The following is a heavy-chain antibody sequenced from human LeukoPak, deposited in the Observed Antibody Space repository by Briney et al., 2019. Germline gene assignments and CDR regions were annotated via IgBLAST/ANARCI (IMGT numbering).Heavy chain of an antibody. V-gene: IGHV3-7*01. D-gene: IGHD1-1*01. CDR3: VRDDSRYSASPDY. Sequence: GGSLRLSCSASGFAFSAYWMNWVRQAPGKGPEWVVHINLSGSAQYYVDSVKGRCTISRDNAKSSLYLQMNSLRVEDTAVYYCVRDDSRYSASPDYWGQGTLVTVSS. CDR1: GFAFSAYW. CDR2: INLSGSAQ. J-gene: IGHJ4*02.